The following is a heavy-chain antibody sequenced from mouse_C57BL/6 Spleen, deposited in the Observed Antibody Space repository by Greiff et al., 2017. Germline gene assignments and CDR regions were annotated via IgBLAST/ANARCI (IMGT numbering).Heavy chain of an antibody. D-gene: IGHD2-4*01. Sequence: QVQLQQPGAELVKPGASVKLSCKASGYTFTSYWMQWVKQRPGQGLEWIGEIDPSDSYTNYNQKFKGKATLTVDTSSSTAYMQLSSLTSEDSAVYYCARGHLYYDYDGAMDYWGQGTSVTVSS. V-gene: IGHV1-50*01. CDR3: ARGHLYYDYDGAMDY. J-gene: IGHJ4*01. CDR2: IDPSDSYT. CDR1: GYTFTSYW.